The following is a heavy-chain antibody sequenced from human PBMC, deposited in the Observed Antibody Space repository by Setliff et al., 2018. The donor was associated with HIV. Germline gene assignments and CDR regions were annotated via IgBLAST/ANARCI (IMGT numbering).Heavy chain of an antibody. CDR2: ISSSSSYI. V-gene: IGHV3-21*01. CDR3: ARAVHSGWYYFDY. CDR1: GFTFSTYW. D-gene: IGHD6-19*01. J-gene: IGHJ4*02. Sequence: PGGSLRLSCAASGFTFSTYWMSWVRQAPGKGLEWVSSISSSSSYIYYADSLKGRFTISRDNAKNSLYLQMNSLRAEDTAVYYCARAVHSGWYYFDYWGQGTLVTVSS.